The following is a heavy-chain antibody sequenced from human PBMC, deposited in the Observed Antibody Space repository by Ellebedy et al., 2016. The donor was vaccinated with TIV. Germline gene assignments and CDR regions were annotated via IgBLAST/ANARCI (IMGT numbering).Heavy chain of an antibody. J-gene: IGHJ6*02. V-gene: IGHV1-2*02. CDR1: GYTFTANY. CDR2: INPDSGVT. D-gene: IGHD6-13*01. Sequence: ASVKVSCKASGYTFTANYVHWVRQAPGQGLEWMGWINPDSGVTNFAQKFQGRVTMTRDTSVNTAYMELSRLESGDTATYYCARVRRGSSGMDVWGQGTTVTVSS. CDR3: ARVRRGSSGMDV.